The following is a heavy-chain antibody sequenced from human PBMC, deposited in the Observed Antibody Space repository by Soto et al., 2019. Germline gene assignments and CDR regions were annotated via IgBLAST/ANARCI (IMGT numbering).Heavy chain of an antibody. J-gene: IGHJ5*02. CDR2: IYYSGST. CDR3: ARRGISPKDWFDP. D-gene: IGHD6-13*01. V-gene: IGHV4-31*03. CDR1: GGSISSGGYY. Sequence: QVQLQESGPGLVKPSQTLSLTCTVSGGSISSGGYYWSWIRQHPGKGLEWIGYIYYSGSTYYNPSPKSRVTISVDTSKNQFSLKLSSVTAADTAVYYCARRGISPKDWFDPWGQGTLVTVSS.